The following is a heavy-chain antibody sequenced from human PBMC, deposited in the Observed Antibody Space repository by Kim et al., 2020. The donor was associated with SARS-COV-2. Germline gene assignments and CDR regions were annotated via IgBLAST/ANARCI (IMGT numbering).Heavy chain of an antibody. CDR1: GITFSNYG. J-gene: IGHJ5*02. D-gene: IGHD6-19*01. V-gene: IGHV3-30*18. CDR3: AKASMAVAGSHWFDP. Sequence: GGSLRLSCAASGITFSNYGMHWVRQAPGKGLEWVGVVLYDGSNQYYADSVKGRFTISRDNSKNTLYLQRSSLRADDTAVYYCAKASMAVAGSHWFDPWGQGTLVTVSS. CDR2: VLYDGSNQ.